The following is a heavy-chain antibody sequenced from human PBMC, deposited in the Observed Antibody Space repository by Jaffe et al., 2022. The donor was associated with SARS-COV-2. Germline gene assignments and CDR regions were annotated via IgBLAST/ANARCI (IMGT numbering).Heavy chain of an antibody. CDR3: AKEHYDILTGQRTTSDY. J-gene: IGHJ4*02. CDR1: GGSISGRSYY. CDR2: IYYAGNT. D-gene: IGHD3-9*01. Sequence: QLQLQESGPGLLKPSETLSLTCTVSGGSISGRSYYWGWTRQSPEKGLEWIASIYYAGNTYYNPSLKSRVTISVDTSKNQFSLDLTSVTAADTAIYYCAKEHYDILTGQRTTSDYWGQGTLVTVSS. V-gene: IGHV4-39*02.